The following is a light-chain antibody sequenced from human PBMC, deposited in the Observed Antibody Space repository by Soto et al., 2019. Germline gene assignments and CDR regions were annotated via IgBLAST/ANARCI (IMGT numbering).Light chain of an antibody. CDR2: GVN. Sequence: QSALTQPASVSGSPGQSITVSCTGTSSDVGGYNYVSWYQQHPGKAPKLLIYGVNIRPSGVSNRFSGSKSGNTASLTISGLQAEDEADYYCSSYTSSSTLVFGTGTKVTVL. V-gene: IGLV2-14*01. CDR1: SSDVGGYNY. J-gene: IGLJ1*01. CDR3: SSYTSSSTLV.